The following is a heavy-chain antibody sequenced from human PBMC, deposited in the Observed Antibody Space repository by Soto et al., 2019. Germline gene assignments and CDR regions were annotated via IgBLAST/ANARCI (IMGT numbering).Heavy chain of an antibody. J-gene: IGHJ6*02. D-gene: IGHD6-13*01. V-gene: IGHV3-30*18. CDR2: ISYDGSNK. CDR3: AKDIAAGTSLSYYGMDV. CDR1: GFTFSSYG. Sequence: QVQLVESGGGVVQPGRSLRLSCAASGFTFSSYGMHWVRQAPGKGLEWVAVISYDGSNKYYADSVKGRFTISRDNSKNTLYLQMNSLRAEDTAVYYCAKDIAAGTSLSYYGMDVWGQGTTVTVSS.